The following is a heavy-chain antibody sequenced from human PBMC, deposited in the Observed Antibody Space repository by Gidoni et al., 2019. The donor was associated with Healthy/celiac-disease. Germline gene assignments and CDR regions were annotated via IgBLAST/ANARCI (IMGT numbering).Heavy chain of an antibody. V-gene: IGHV3-23*01. D-gene: IGHD3-22*01. CDR2: IRGSGGST. CDR1: GFTFSRYA. Sequence: EVQLLESGGGLVQPGGSLRLSCAASGFTFSRYAMSWVRQAPGKGLGWVSAIRGSGGSTYYADSVKGRFTISRDKSKNTLYLQMNSLRAEDTAVYYCAKAYDSSGYYGVKWFDPWGQGTLVTVSS. J-gene: IGHJ5*02. CDR3: AKAYDSSGYYGVKWFDP.